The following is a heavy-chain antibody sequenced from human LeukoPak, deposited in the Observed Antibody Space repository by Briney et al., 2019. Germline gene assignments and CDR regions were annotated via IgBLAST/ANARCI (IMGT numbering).Heavy chain of an antibody. CDR2: ISTTGST. D-gene: IGHD6-19*01. CDR3: GSSEVAETTSGIFDY. Sequence: DPLSLPCTVSVASMKICPGSWMRRPAGKAGVGVRCISTTGSTNYNPYLKSRVTRSVDTSKNKFSLKLTSVTAADTAVYYCGSSEVAETTSGIFDYWGQGTPVTVSS. J-gene: IGHJ4*02. V-gene: IGHV4-4*07. CDR1: VASMKICP.